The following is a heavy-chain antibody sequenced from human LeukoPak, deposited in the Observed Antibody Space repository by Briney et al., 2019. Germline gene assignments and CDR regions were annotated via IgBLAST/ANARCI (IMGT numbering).Heavy chain of an antibody. CDR3: AKDGYCSGGSCYSVDAFDI. Sequence: HAGGSLRLSCAASGFTFSSYAMSWVRQAPGKGLEWVSAISGSGGSTYYAASVKGRFTISRDNSKNTLYLQMNSLRAEDTDVYYCAKDGYCSGGSCYSVDAFDIWGQGTMVTVSS. D-gene: IGHD2-15*01. CDR1: GFTFSSYA. J-gene: IGHJ3*02. V-gene: IGHV3-23*01. CDR2: ISGSGGST.